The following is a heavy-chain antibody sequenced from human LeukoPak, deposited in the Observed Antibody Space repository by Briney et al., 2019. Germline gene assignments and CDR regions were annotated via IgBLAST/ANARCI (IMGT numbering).Heavy chain of an antibody. CDR3: AKARRLILTGYL. CDR1: GGTFSSYA. D-gene: IGHD3-9*01. J-gene: IGHJ5*02. V-gene: IGHV1-69*05. CDR2: IIPIFGTA. Sequence: ASVKVSCKASGGTFSSYAISWVRQAPGQGLEWMGGIIPIFGTANYAQKFQGRVTITTDESTSTAYMELSSLRSEDTAVYYCAKARRLILTGYLWGQGTLVTVSS.